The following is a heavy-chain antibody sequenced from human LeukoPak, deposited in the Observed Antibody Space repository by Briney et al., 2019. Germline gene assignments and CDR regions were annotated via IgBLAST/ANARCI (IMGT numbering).Heavy chain of an antibody. CDR2: INWNGGST. Sequence: GGSLRLSCAASGFTFDDYGMSWVRQAPGKGLEWVSGINWNGGSTGYADSVKGRFTIFRDNAKNSLYLQMNSLRAEDTALYYCARSWAAAGLYYFDYWGQGTLVTVSS. D-gene: IGHD6-13*01. J-gene: IGHJ4*02. CDR3: ARSWAAAGLYYFDY. V-gene: IGHV3-20*04. CDR1: GFTFDDYG.